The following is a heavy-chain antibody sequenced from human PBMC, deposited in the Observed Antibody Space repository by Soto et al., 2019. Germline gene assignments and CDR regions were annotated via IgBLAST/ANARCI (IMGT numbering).Heavy chain of an antibody. V-gene: IGHV4-34*01. CDR2: INHSGST. CDR1: GGSFSGYY. CDR3: ARGALGGTAGDVFDI. J-gene: IGHJ3*02. Sequence: QVQLQQWGAGLLKPSETLSLTCAVYGGSFSGYYWSWIRQPPGKGLEWIGEINHSGSTNYNPSIKSRVTISVDTSKNQFSLKLSSVTAADTAVYHCARGALGGTAGDVFDIWGQGTMVTVSS.